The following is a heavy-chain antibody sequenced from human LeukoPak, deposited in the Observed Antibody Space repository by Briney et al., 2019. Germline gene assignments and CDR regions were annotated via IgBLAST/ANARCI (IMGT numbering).Heavy chain of an antibody. D-gene: IGHD3-10*01. Sequence: PSETLSLTCTVSGGSISSYYWSWIRQPPGKGLEWIGYIYYSGNTNYNPSLKSRVTISVDTSKNQFSLKLSSVTAADTAVYYCARPAYYYGSGSYYYWGQGTPVTVSS. CDR2: IYYSGNT. J-gene: IGHJ4*02. CDR1: GGSISSYY. CDR3: ARPAYYYGSGSYYY. V-gene: IGHV4-59*12.